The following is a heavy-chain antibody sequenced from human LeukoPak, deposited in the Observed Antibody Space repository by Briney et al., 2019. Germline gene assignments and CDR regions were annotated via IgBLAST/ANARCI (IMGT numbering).Heavy chain of an antibody. V-gene: IGHV1-46*01. CDR1: GYTFTGYY. CDR2: INPSGGST. D-gene: IGHD3-22*01. CDR3: ARDSSRDYYDSSGRAGSAFDI. Sequence: GASVKVSCKASGYTFTGYYMHWVRQAPGQGLEWMGIINPSGGSTSYAQKFQGRVTMTRDMSTSTVYMELSSLRSEDTAVYYCARDSSRDYYDSSGRAGSAFDIWGQGTMVTVSS. J-gene: IGHJ3*02.